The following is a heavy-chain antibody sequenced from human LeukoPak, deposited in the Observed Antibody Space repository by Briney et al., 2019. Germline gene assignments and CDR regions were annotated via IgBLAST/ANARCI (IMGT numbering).Heavy chain of an antibody. J-gene: IGHJ4*02. D-gene: IGHD6-19*01. CDR1: GGTFSSYA. CDR2: MNPNSGNT. V-gene: IGHV1-8*02. Sequence: ASVKVSCKASGGTFSSYAISWVRQAPGQGLEWMGWMNPNSGNTGYAQKFQGRVTMTRNTSISTAYMELSSLRSEDTAVYYCASFLGRGWSGGYYFDYWGQGTLVTVSS. CDR3: ASFLGRGWSGGYYFDY.